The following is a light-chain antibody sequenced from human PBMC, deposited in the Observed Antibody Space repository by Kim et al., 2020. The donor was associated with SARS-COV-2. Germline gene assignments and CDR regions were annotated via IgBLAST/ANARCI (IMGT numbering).Light chain of an antibody. Sequence: SGSVGDIVTITCRASQSISSWLAWYQQKPGKAPKLLISKASSLESGVPSRFSGSGSGTEFTLTISSLQPDDFATYYCQQYYSYPETFGQGTKLEI. V-gene: IGKV1-5*03. CDR3: QQYYSYPET. CDR1: QSISSW. J-gene: IGKJ2*01. CDR2: KAS.